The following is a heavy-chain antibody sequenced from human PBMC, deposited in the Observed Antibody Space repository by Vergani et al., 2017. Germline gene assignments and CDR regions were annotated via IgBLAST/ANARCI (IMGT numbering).Heavy chain of an antibody. V-gene: IGHV4-39*07. CDR2: INHSGST. CDR1: GGSISSGSYY. Sequence: QVQLQESGPGLVKPSQTLSLTCTVSGGSISSGSYYWSWIRQPPGKGLEWIGEINHSGSTNYNPSLKSRVTISVDTSKNQFSLKLSSVTAADTAVYYCARTIAAAGPLYYYYYGMDVWGQGTTVTVSS. D-gene: IGHD6-13*01. J-gene: IGHJ6*02. CDR3: ARTIAAAGPLYYYYYGMDV.